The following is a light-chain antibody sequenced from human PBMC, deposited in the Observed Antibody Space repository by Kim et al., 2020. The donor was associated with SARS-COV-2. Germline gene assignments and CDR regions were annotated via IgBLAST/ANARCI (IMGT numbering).Light chain of an antibody. CDR3: QQYNNRPRT. J-gene: IGKJ1*01. V-gene: IGKV3-15*01. CDR1: QTVSRQ. Sequence: EIVMTQSPATLSVSPGEGATLSCRASQTVSRQLAWYQQKPGQAPRLLIYDASTRATGIPARFSGSGSGTESTLTISSLQSEDFAVYYCQQYNNRPRTFGQGTKVDIK. CDR2: DAS.